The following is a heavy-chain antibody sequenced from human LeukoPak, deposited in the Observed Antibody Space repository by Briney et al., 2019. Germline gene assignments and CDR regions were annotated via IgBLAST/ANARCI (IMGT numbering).Heavy chain of an antibody. V-gene: IGHV3-23*01. Sequence: GGSLRLSCAASGFAFSSYAMSWVRQAPGKGLEWVSAISGSGGSTYYADSVKGRFTISRDNSKNTLYLQMNSLRAEDTAVYYCAKDSCSGGSCYFGLDYWGQGTLVTVSS. D-gene: IGHD2-15*01. CDR2: ISGSGGST. J-gene: IGHJ4*02. CDR1: GFAFSSYA. CDR3: AKDSCSGGSCYFGLDY.